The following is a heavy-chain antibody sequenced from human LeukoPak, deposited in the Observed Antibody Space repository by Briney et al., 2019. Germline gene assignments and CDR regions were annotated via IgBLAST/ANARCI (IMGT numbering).Heavy chain of an antibody. CDR2: ITGGTTYT. CDR3: AKGPLSSSNYYMDV. J-gene: IGHJ6*03. D-gene: IGHD3-10*01. Sequence: GGSLRLSCAASGFTFSDYAVTWVRQAPGKGLEWVSSITGGTTYTYYADSMKGRFTISRDNSKNTLYPQMSSLRAEDTAVYYCAKGPLSSSNYYMDVWGKGTTVTVSS. V-gene: IGHV3-23*01. CDR1: GFTFSDYA.